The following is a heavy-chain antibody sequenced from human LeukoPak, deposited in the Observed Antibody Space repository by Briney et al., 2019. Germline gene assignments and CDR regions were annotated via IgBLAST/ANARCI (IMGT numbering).Heavy chain of an antibody. CDR1: GFTFDDFG. J-gene: IGHJ4*02. CDR2: ISWNSGTI. V-gene: IGHV3-9*01. D-gene: IGHD3-22*01. CDR3: AKDTENYYDSSGPCDY. Sequence: GGSLRLSCAASGFTFDDFGMHWVRQGPGKGLEWVSGISWNSGTIGYADSVKGRFTISRDNAKNSLYLQMKSLRAEDTALYYCAKDTENYYDSSGPCDYWGQGTLVTVSS.